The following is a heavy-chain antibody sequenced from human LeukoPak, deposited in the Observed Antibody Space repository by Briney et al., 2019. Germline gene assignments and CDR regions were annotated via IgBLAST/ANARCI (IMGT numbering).Heavy chain of an antibody. D-gene: IGHD2-21*02. CDR1: GYTFTSYY. V-gene: IGHV1-2*02. CDR2: INPNGGDT. CDR3: ARDGVFRFEVGDVYYYYMDV. J-gene: IGHJ6*03. Sequence: EASVKVSCKASGYTFTSYYMHWVRQAPGQGLEWMGWINPNGGDTKYAQKFQGRVTMTRDTSNNTVYMDLTRLIFDDTAMYYCARDGVFRFEVGDVYYYYMDVWGKGTTVIISS.